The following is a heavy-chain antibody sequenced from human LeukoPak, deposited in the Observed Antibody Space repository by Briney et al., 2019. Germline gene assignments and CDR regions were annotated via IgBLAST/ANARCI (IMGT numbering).Heavy chain of an antibody. CDR1: GFTITSYG. V-gene: IGHV3-30*02. D-gene: IGHD1-26*01. J-gene: IGHJ3*02. CDR3: AKDSRWELVQNAFDI. CDR2: IHYDGINK. Sequence: PGGSLRLSCAASGFTITSYGMHWVRQGPGKGLEWVAFIHYDGINKYYADSVKGRFTISRDISKNTLYLQMNSLRAEDTAVYYCAKDSRWELVQNAFDIWGQGTMVTVSS.